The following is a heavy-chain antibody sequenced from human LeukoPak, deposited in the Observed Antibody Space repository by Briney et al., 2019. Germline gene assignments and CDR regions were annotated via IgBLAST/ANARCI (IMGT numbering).Heavy chain of an antibody. CDR1: GFTFSDYH. D-gene: IGHD3-22*01. CDR2: ISSSGSTI. Sequence: GGSLRLSCAASGFTFSDYHMSWIRQAPGKGLEWVSYISSSGSTIYYADSVKGRFTISRDNAKNSLYLQMNSLRAEDTAVYYCARGWDYYDSSGYYNDGMDVWGQGTTVTVSS. J-gene: IGHJ6*02. V-gene: IGHV3-11*01. CDR3: ARGWDYYDSSGYYNDGMDV.